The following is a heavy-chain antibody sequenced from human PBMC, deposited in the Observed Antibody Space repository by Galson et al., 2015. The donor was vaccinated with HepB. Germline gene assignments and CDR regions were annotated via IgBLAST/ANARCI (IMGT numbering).Heavy chain of an antibody. CDR1: GFTFSSYG. CDR2: ISYDGSNK. V-gene: IGHV3-30*18. D-gene: IGHD6-13*01. Sequence: LRLSCAASGFTFSSYGMHWVRQAPGKGLEWVAVISYDGSNKYYADSVKGRFTISRDNSKNTLYLQMNSLRAEDTAVYYCAKETGQLVDYWGQGTLVTVSS. CDR3: AKETGQLVDY. J-gene: IGHJ4*02.